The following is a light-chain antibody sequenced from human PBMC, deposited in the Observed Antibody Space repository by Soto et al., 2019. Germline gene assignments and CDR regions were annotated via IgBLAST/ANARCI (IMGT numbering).Light chain of an antibody. CDR3: QQLNSYPYT. Sequence: DIQLTQSPSFLSASVGDRITIPCRASQGISNYLAWYQQRPGTAPKLLIYAASTLQSGVPSRFSGGGSGTEFTLTISSLQPEDFATYSCQQLNSYPYTFGQGTKLEI. J-gene: IGKJ2*01. CDR1: QGISNY. CDR2: AAS. V-gene: IGKV1-9*01.